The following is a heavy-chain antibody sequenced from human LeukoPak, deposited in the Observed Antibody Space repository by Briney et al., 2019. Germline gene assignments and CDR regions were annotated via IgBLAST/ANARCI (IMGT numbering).Heavy chain of an antibody. V-gene: IGHV4-34*01. Sequence: SETLSLTCAVYGGSFSGYYWSWIRQPPGKGLEWIGEINHSGSTNYNPSLKSRVTISVDTSKNQFSLKLSSVTAADTAVYYCARQGFPSHYFDCWGQGTLVTVSS. J-gene: IGHJ4*02. CDR3: ARQGFPSHYFDC. CDR1: GGSFSGYY. CDR2: INHSGST.